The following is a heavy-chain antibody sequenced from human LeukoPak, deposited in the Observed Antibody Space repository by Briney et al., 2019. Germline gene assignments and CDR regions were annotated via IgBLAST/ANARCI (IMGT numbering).Heavy chain of an antibody. V-gene: IGHV4-34*01. CDR1: GGSFSGYY. Sequence: SETLSLTCAVYGGSFSGYYWGWIRQPPGKGLEWIGEINHSGSTNYNQSLKSGVTISIDTSKNQFSLKLSPVTAADTAVYYCARIKVRAAARTRCFDPWGQGTLVTVSS. CDR2: INHSGST. D-gene: IGHD6-13*01. CDR3: ARIKVRAAARTRCFDP. J-gene: IGHJ5*02.